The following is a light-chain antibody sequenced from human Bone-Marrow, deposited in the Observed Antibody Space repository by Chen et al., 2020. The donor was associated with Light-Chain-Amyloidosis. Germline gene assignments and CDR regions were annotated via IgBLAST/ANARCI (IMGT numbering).Light chain of an antibody. J-gene: IGLJ1*01. CDR1: SSDVGGDNH. CDR2: EVT. V-gene: IGLV2-14*01. Sequence: QSALPQPASVSGSPGQSITISCTGTSSDVGGDNHVSWYQQHPDKAPKLMIYEVTNRPSWVPDRFSGSKSNNTASLTISGLQAEDEADYFCSSYTITDTLGFGGGTRVTVL. CDR3: SSYTITDTLG.